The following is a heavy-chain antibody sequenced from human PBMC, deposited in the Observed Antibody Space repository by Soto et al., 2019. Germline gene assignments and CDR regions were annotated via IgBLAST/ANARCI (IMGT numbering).Heavy chain of an antibody. CDR1: GFTFSSYA. V-gene: IGHV3-30-3*01. J-gene: IGHJ4*02. Sequence: QVQLVESGGGVVQPGRSLRLSCAASGFTFSSYAMHWVRQAPGKGLEWVAVISYDGSNKYYADSVKGRFTISRDNSKNTLYLQMNSLRAEDTAVYYCARVSYSCYFDYWGQGTLVTVSS. CDR3: ARVSYSCYFDY. CDR2: ISYDGSNK. D-gene: IGHD2-21*01.